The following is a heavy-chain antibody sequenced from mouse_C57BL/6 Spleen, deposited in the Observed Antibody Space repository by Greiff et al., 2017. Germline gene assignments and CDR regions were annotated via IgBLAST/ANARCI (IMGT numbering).Heavy chain of an antibody. CDR3: ARARGYSNYVDY. CDR1: GYTFTDYY. CDR2: IYPGSGNT. Sequence: QVMLVESGAELVRPGASVKLSCKASGYTFTDYYINWVKQRPGQGLEWIARIYPGSGNTYYNEKFKGKATLTAEKSSSTAYMQLSSLTSEDSAVYFCARARGYSNYVDYWGQGTTLTVSS. V-gene: IGHV1-76*01. D-gene: IGHD2-5*01. J-gene: IGHJ2*01.